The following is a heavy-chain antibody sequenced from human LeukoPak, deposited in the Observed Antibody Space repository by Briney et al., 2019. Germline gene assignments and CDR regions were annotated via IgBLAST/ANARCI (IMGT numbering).Heavy chain of an antibody. CDR1: GYSFTSYG. CDR2: ISASNGNT. CDR3: ARYPLSYTGNWHYFFDY. D-gene: IGHD1-7*01. J-gene: IGHJ4*02. V-gene: IGHV1-18*01. Sequence: ASVKVSCKASGYSFTSYGITWVRQAPGQGFEWLGWISASNGNTNYAQKLQGRVTMTSDTSTSTAYMDLRSLTPDDTAFYYCARYPLSYTGNWHYFFDYWGQGTLLTVSS.